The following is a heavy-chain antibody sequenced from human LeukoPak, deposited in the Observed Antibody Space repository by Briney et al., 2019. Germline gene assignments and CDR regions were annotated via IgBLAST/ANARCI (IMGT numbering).Heavy chain of an antibody. J-gene: IGHJ4*02. D-gene: IGHD3-10*01. V-gene: IGHV1-46*01. CDR2: FNPNTGRP. CDR1: GYSSTSYY. Sequence: ASVKVSCKASGYSSTSYYIHWVRQAHGQGLEWMGVFNPNTGRPTYAQKFQGRVTMTSDTSTNTVYMEFSSLRSEDTAVYYCARGGYYYDSVSYYNHFDYWGQGTLVTVSS. CDR3: ARGGYYYDSVSYYNHFDY.